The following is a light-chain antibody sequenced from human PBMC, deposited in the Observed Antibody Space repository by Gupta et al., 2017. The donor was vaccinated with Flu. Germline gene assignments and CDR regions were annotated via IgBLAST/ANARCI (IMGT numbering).Light chain of an antibody. V-gene: IGKV3-11*01. J-gene: IGKJ1*01. CDR1: QSVSSY. CDR2: DAS. CDR3: QQRSNWPGT. Sequence: PATLSWLPGERATLSCRASQSVSSYLAWYQQKPGQAPRLLIYDASNRATGIPARFSGSGSGTDFTLTISSLEPEDFAVYYCQQRSNWPGTFGQGTKVEIK.